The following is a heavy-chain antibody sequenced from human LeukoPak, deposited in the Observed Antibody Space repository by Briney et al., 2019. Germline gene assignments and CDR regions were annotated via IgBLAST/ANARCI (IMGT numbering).Heavy chain of an antibody. Sequence: GRSLTLSCAATGFSFDDDAMRWGRQAPGRGVECVSHVSEIGDSRYYTSSVRGRFTIYRANSKHSLYLQMNSLRSEDTAVYYCGKDRSSGWSTLIDYWGQGIMVTVSS. CDR1: GFSFDDDA. J-gene: IGHJ4*02. D-gene: IGHD6-19*01. CDR3: GKDRSSGWSTLIDY. V-gene: IGHV3-43*02. CDR2: VSEIGDSR.